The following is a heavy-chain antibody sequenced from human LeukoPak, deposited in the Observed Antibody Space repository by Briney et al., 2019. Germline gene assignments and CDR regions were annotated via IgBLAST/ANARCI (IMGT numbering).Heavy chain of an antibody. CDR2: IKPNSGGT. Sequence: ASLKVSCKASGYTFTGYYMHWVRQAPGHGLEWMGWIKPNSGGTNYAQKFQGRVTMTRDTSISTAYMELSRLRSDDTAVYYCARGLSGYDYAYWGQGTLVTVSS. CDR1: GYTFTGYY. V-gene: IGHV1-2*02. D-gene: IGHD5-12*01. J-gene: IGHJ4*02. CDR3: ARGLSGYDYAY.